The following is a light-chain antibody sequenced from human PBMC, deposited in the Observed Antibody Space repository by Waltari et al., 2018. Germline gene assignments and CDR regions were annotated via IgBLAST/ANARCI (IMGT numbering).Light chain of an antibody. Sequence: QSVLTQPPSASVTPGQRVTISCSGSSSNIGINYVYWYQQLPGTAPKLLIYGNNQRPSGVTDRFSGSQSGTSASLAISGLRSEDEADYYCAAWDDSLYWVFGGGTKLTVL. J-gene: IGLJ3*02. V-gene: IGLV1-47*01. CDR1: SSNIGINY. CDR3: AAWDDSLYWV. CDR2: GNN.